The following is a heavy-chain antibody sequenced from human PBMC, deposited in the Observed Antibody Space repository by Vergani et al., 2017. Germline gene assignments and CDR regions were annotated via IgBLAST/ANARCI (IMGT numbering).Heavy chain of an antibody. CDR1: GFTFSSYS. V-gene: IGHV3-21*01. Sequence: EVQLVESGGGLVQPGGSLRLSCAASGFTFSSYSMNWVRQAPGKGLEWVSSISSSSSYIDYADSVKGRFTISRDNAKNSLYLQMNSLRAEDTAVYYCAKDGIGAAAGGTYDGFDYWGQGTLVTVSS. J-gene: IGHJ4*02. CDR2: ISSSSSYI. CDR3: AKDGIGAAAGGTYDGFDY. D-gene: IGHD6-13*01.